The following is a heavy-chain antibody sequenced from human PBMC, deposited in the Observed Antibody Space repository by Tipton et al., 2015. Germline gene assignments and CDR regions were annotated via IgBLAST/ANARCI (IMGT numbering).Heavy chain of an antibody. D-gene: IGHD3-10*01. CDR1: AYSISSDYY. J-gene: IGHJ4*02. V-gene: IGHV4-38-2*01. Sequence: TLSLTCAVSAYSISSDYYWGWIRQPPGKGLEWIGTISHGGNTFYNPSLKSRVTISADTSKNQFSLRLSSVTAADTAVYYCARGLLLWFGMSDYWGRGTLVTVSS. CDR3: ARGLLLWFGMSDY. CDR2: ISHGGNT.